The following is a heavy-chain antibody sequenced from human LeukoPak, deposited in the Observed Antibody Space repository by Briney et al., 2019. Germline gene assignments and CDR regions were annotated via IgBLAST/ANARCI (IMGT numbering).Heavy chain of an antibody. D-gene: IGHD3-22*01. V-gene: IGHV3-23*01. J-gene: IGHJ4*02. CDR3: AKDWRRISMIGVVRRGHYFDY. CDR1: GFTFSSYG. Sequence: GGTLRLSCAASGFTFSSYGMSWVRQAPGKGLEWVSSISGSGGNTYYRDSVKGRFTISRDNSKNTLYLQMNSLRAEDTAIYYCAKDWRRISMIGVVRRGHYFDYWGQGALVTVPS. CDR2: ISGSGGNT.